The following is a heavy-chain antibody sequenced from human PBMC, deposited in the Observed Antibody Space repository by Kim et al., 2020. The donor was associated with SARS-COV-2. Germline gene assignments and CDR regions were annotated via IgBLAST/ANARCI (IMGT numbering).Heavy chain of an antibody. J-gene: IGHJ6*02. D-gene: IGHD3-10*01. CDR3: AKDNSFGDSYYYGMDV. V-gene: IGHV3-9*01. Sequence: GGSLRLSCAASGFTFDDYAMHWVRQAPGMGLEWVSGISWNSGSIGYADSVKGRFTISRDNAKNSLYLQMNSLRAEDTALYYCAKDNSFGDSYYYGMDVWGQGTTVTVSS. CDR1: GFTFDDYA. CDR2: ISWNSGSI.